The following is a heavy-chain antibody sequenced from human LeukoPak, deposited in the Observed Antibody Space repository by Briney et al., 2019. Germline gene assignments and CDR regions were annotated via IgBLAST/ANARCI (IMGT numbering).Heavy chain of an antibody. CDR3: ARVTDSSSSRGHYFDY. Sequence: GGSLRLSCAASGFTFSSYSMNWVRQAPGKGLEWVLSISSSSSYIYYADSVKGRVTISRDNAKNSVYLQMNSLRAEDTAVYYCARVTDSSSSRGHYFDYWGQGTLVTVSS. J-gene: IGHJ4*02. D-gene: IGHD6-6*01. CDR1: GFTFSSYS. V-gene: IGHV3-21*01. CDR2: ISSSSSYI.